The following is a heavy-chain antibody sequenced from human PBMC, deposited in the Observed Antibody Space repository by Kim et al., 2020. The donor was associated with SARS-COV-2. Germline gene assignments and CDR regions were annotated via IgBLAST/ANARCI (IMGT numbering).Heavy chain of an antibody. CDR2: INPNSGGT. CDR1: GYTFTGYY. V-gene: IGHV1-2*02. D-gene: IGHD3-10*01. Sequence: ASVKVSCKASGYTFTGYYMHWVRQAPGQGLEWMGWINPNSGGTNYAQKFQGRVTMTRDTSISTAYMELSRLRSDDTAVYYCAREKSRGEDNWFDPWGQGTLVTVSS. CDR3: AREKSRGEDNWFDP. J-gene: IGHJ5*02.